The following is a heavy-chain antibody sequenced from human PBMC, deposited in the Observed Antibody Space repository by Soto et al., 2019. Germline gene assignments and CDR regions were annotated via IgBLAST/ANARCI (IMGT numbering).Heavy chain of an antibody. D-gene: IGHD2-2*01. CDR3: ATRAFCSSSSCYHYYMDV. J-gene: IGHJ6*03. V-gene: IGHV5-51*03. CDR1: GYSFTTYW. CDR2: IYPGDSDT. Sequence: EVQLVQSGAEVKKPGESLKISCKGSGYSFTTYWIGWVRQMPGKGLEWMGIIYPGDSDTRYSPSFQGQVTTSADNSISAAYLQWSSLKASDTAMYYCATRAFCSSSSCYHYYMDVWGKGTTVTVSS.